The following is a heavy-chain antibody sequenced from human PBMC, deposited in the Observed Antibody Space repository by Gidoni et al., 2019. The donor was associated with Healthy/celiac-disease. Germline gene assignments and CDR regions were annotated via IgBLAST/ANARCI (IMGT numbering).Heavy chain of an antibody. Sequence: EVQLVESGGGLVQPGRSLRRSGTDSGFLFGDSAMHWVREGPGKGLEWVSFIRSKAYGGTTDYASSVKGRFTISSDDSKSIAYLQMTSLKTEDTAVYYCTRDRRGYSGYDFLSIYYYGMDVWGQGTTVTVSS. J-gene: IGHJ6*02. CDR3: TRDRRGYSGYDFLSIYYYGMDV. CDR1: GFLFGDSA. V-gene: IGHV3-49*04. CDR2: IRSKAYGGTT. D-gene: IGHD5-12*01.